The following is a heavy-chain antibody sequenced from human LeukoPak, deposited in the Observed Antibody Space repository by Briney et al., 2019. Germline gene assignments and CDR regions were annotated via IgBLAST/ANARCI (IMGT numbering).Heavy chain of an antibody. CDR2: LYYSGST. J-gene: IGHJ5*02. D-gene: IGHD3-22*01. Sequence: SETLSLTCTVSGGSISSSTFYWGWIRQPPGKGLEWIGSLYYSGSTYYNPSLKSRVTISVDTSKNQFSLKLSSVTAADTAVYYCARARYYYGSKRKFDPWGQGTLVTVSS. CDR1: GGSISSSTFY. V-gene: IGHV4-39*01. CDR3: ARARYYYGSKRKFDP.